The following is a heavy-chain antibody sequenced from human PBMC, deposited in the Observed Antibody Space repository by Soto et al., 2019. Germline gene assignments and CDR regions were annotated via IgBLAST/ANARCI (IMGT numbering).Heavy chain of an antibody. V-gene: IGHV3-23*01. Sequence: GGSLRLSSAASGFSFRNYAMSWLRQAPGKGLEWVSAISGSGGITYYADSVNGRFTISRDNSQNTLYLQMNSLRAEDTAVYYCAKHTLEPVLLWFGELPDSYYYGMDGWGQGTTVTASS. D-gene: IGHD3-10*01. CDR1: GFSFRNYA. CDR2: ISGSGGIT. J-gene: IGHJ6*02. CDR3: AKHTLEPVLLWFGELPDSYYYGMDG.